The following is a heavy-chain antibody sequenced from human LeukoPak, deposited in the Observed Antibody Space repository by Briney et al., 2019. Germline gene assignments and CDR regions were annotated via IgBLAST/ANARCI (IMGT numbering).Heavy chain of an antibody. D-gene: IGHD2-8*01. J-gene: IGHJ4*02. Sequence: GGSLRLSCAASGFTFSSYSMNWVRQAPGKGLEWVSSISSSSSYIYYADSVKGRFTISRDNAKNSLYLQMNSLRAEDTAVYYCAKDAHVLMVYAGGDYFDYWGQGTLVTVSS. CDR3: AKDAHVLMVYAGGDYFDY. CDR1: GFTFSSYS. V-gene: IGHV3-21*01. CDR2: ISSSSSYI.